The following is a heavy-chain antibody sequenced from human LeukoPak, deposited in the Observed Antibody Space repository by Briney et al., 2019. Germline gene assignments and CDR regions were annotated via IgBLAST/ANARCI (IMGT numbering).Heavy chain of an antibody. J-gene: IGHJ4*02. Sequence: GASVKVSCKASGYTFTGYYMHWVRQAPGQGLEWMGWINPNSGGTNYAQKFQGRVTMTRDTSISTAYMELSRLRSDDTAVYYCARAEDLLRLYGSGTIDNWGQGTLVTVSS. CDR2: INPNSGGT. V-gene: IGHV1-2*02. CDR3: ARAEDLLRLYGSGTIDN. D-gene: IGHD3-10*01. CDR1: GYTFTGYY.